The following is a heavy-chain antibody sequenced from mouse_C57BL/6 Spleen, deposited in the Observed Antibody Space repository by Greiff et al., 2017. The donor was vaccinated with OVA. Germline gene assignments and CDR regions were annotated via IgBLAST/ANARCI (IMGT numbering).Heavy chain of an antibody. CDR2: INPSTGGT. J-gene: IGHJ2*01. CDR3: ARYIYDGYYFDY. D-gene: IGHD2-3*01. Sequence: VQLKESGPELVKPGASVKISCKASGYSFTGYYMNWVKQSPEKSLEWIGEINPSTGGTTYNQKFKAKATLTVDKSSSTAYMQLKSLTSEDSAVYYCARYIYDGYYFDYWGQGTTLTVSS. CDR1: GYSFTGYY. V-gene: IGHV1-42*01.